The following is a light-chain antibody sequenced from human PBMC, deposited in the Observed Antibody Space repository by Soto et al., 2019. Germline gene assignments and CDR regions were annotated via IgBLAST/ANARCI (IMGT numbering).Light chain of an antibody. CDR2: KAS. V-gene: IGKV1-5*03. CDR1: QSISTW. J-gene: IGKJ2*01. CDR3: QQYDNYPYT. Sequence: DIQMTQSPSTLSASVGDRVTITCRASQSISTWLAWYQQKPGKAPKILNYKASSLESGVPSRFSGSGSGTEFTLTISSLQPDDFATYYCQQYDNYPYTFGQGSKLEIK.